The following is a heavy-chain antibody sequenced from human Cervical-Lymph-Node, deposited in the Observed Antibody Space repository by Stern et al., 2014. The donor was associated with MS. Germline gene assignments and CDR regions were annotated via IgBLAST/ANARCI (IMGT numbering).Heavy chain of an antibody. CDR2: FYWDDDT. V-gene: IGHV2-5*02. CDR3: ALSQRLSECRGGRCYYLYQ. CDR1: GFSLSTSGVG. Sequence: ITLQESGPTLVKPTQTLTLTCTFSGFSLSTSGVGVAWIRPPPGKALAWLAIFYWDDDTNYRPSLRSRLTITKDTSKNQVVLTMTNLDPMDTATYYCALSQRLSECRGGRCYYLYQWGQGTLVTVSS. D-gene: IGHD2-15*01. J-gene: IGHJ4*02.